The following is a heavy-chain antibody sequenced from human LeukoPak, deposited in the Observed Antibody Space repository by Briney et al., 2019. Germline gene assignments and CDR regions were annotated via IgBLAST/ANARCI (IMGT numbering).Heavy chain of an antibody. D-gene: IGHD3-10*01. V-gene: IGHV4-59*01. CDR3: ARDITYYGMDV. J-gene: IGHJ6*02. CDR2: IYYSGST. Sequence: SETLSLTCTVSGGSISSYYWSWIRQPPGKGLEWIGYIYYSGSTNYNPSLTSRVTISVDTSKNQFSLKLSSVTAADTAVYYCARDITYYGMDVWGQGTTVTVSS. CDR1: GGSISSYY.